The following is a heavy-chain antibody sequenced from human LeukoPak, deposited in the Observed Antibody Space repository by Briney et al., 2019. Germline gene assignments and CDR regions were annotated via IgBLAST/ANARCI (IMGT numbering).Heavy chain of an antibody. V-gene: IGHV1-2*02. CDR2: INPNSGGT. D-gene: IGHD2-2*01. Sequence: ASVKVSCKASGYTFTGYYMHWVRQAPGQGLEGMGWINPNSGGTNYAQKFQGRVTMTRDTSISTAYMELSRLRSDDTAVYYCAREGCSSTSCYSGMANAFDIWGQGTMVTVSS. J-gene: IGHJ3*02. CDR1: GYTFTGYY. CDR3: AREGCSSTSCYSGMANAFDI.